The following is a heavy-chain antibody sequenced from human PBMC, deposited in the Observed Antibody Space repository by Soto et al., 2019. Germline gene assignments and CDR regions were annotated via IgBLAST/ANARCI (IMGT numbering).Heavy chain of an antibody. V-gene: IGHV3-30*18. CDR2: ISYDGSNK. CDR1: GFTFSSHG. J-gene: IGHJ4*01. D-gene: IGHD2-2*01. Sequence: PGGSLRLSCAAYGFTFSSHGMHWVRQAPGKGVEWVAVISYDGSNKYYADSVKGRFTISRDNSKNSLYLQMNFLRAEDTAVYYCVKERKEQYQVIPLFEYWGQGTLVTVSS. CDR3: VKERKEQYQVIPLFEY.